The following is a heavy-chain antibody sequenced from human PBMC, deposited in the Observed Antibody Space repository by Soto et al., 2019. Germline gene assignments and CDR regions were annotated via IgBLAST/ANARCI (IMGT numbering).Heavy chain of an antibody. Sequence: QVQLQESGPGLVKPSETLSLTCTVSGGSISSKYWSWIRQPPGMGLEWIGYIYYNGRTNYNPSLKSRVTISVDTSRNQFSLKLSSVTAADTAVYYCASLRWATIAEAGSFDYWGQGILVTVSS. D-gene: IGHD6-13*01. CDR1: GGSISSKY. V-gene: IGHV4-59*08. CDR2: IYYNGRT. J-gene: IGHJ4*02. CDR3: ASLRWATIAEAGSFDY.